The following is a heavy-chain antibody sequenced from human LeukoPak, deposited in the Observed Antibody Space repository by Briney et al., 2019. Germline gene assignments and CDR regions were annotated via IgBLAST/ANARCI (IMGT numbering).Heavy chain of an antibody. CDR3: ARGRLTFGGVRSVGRWFDP. D-gene: IGHD3-16*01. Sequence: SETLSLTCAVYGGCFSGYYWSWIREPPGEGRWWGGEINHSESTNYNPSLNSRVTISVDTSKNQFSLKLSSVTAADTAVYYCARGRLTFGGVRSVGRWFDPWGQGTLVTVSS. J-gene: IGHJ5*02. CDR1: GGCFSGYY. V-gene: IGHV4-34*01. CDR2: INHSEST.